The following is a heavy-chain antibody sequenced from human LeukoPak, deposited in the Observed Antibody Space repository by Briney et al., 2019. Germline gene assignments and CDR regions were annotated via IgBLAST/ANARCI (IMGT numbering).Heavy chain of an antibody. CDR3: ARDPRAAFPYSGSYPGI. CDR1: GFTFSSYA. CDR2: ISYDGSNK. J-gene: IGHJ4*02. Sequence: GGSLRLSCAASGFTFSSYAMHWVRQAPGKGLEWVAVISYDGSNKYYADSVKGRFTISRDNSKNTLYLQMNSLRAEDTAVYYCARDPRAAFPYSGSYPGIWGQGTLVTVSS. V-gene: IGHV3-30-3*01. D-gene: IGHD1-26*01.